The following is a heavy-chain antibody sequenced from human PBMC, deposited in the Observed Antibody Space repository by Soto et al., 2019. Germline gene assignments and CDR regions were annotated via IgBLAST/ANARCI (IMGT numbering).Heavy chain of an antibody. V-gene: IGHV3-33*01. D-gene: IGHD4-17*01. CDR1: GFTFSSYG. CDR3: ARDLTTGWDFDL. CDR2: IWYDGRNK. J-gene: IGHJ2*01. Sequence: QVHLVESGGGVVQPGRSLRLSCAGSGFTFSSYGMHWVRQAPGKGLEWVAVIWYDGRNKYYADSVKGRFTISRDNTKNTLYLQMNSLGAADTAVYYCARDLTTGWDFDLWGRGTLVTVSS.